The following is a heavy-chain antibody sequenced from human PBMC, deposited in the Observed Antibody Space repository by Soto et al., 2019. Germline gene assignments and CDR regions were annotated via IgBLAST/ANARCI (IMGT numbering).Heavy chain of an antibody. CDR3: AKVLGIAAAGTYFDY. J-gene: IGHJ4*02. Sequence: GGSLRLSCAASGFTFSSYGMHWVRQAPGKGLEWVAVISYDGSNKYYADSVKGRFTISRDNSKNTLYLQMNSLRAEDTAVYYCAKVLGIAAAGTYFDYWGQGTLVTVSS. CDR1: GFTFSSYG. D-gene: IGHD6-13*01. V-gene: IGHV3-30*18. CDR2: ISYDGSNK.